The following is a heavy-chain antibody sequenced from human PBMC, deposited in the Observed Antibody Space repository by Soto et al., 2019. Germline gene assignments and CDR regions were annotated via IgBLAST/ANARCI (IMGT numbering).Heavy chain of an antibody. V-gene: IGHV4-4*02. J-gene: IGHJ5*01. CDR2: VHISGHS. D-gene: IGHD1-1*01. CDR3: ARVRQGCSANNCHFDP. CDR1: GGSVRAPDW. Sequence: SETLSLTCTLSGGSVRAPDWWNWVRQSPDKGLEWIAEVHISGHSNYNPSLRSRVSVSIDSSKNQFYLNLNSVTAADTAIYYCARVRQGCSANNCHFDPWGQGTQVTVSS.